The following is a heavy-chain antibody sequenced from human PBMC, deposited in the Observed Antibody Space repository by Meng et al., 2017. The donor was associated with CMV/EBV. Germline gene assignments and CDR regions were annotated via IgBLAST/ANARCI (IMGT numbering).Heavy chain of an antibody. V-gene: IGHV4-34*01. CDR2: INHSGST. Sequence: SETLSLTCAVYGGSFSGYYWSWIRQPPGKGLEWIGEINHSGSTNYNPSLKSRVTISVDTSKNQFSLKLSSVTAADTAVYSCATDRGYCSSTSCYRTFDPWGQGTMVTVSS. D-gene: IGHD2-2*01. CDR1: GGSFSGYY. J-gene: IGHJ5*02. CDR3: ATDRGYCSSTSCYRTFDP.